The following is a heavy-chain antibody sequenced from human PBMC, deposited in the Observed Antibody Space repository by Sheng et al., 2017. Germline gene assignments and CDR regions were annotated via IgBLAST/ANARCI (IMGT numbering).Heavy chain of an antibody. CDR2: IWNDGSKQ. CDR1: YG. Sequence: YGMHWVRQAPGKGLEWVAVIWNDGSKQYYADSVKGRFSISRDNSKNTNTVYLQMNSLRAEDTAVYYCARDRWTTVTSKMLDYWGLGTLVTVSS. J-gene: IGHJ4*02. CDR3: ARDRWTTVTSKMLDY. V-gene: IGHV3-33*01. D-gene: IGHD4-17*01.